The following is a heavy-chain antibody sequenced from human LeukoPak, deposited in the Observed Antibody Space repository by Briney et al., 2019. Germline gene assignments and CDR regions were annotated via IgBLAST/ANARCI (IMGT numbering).Heavy chain of an antibody. CDR3: AREARGYSYGARYDIDY. CDR1: T. V-gene: IGHV3-48*01. J-gene: IGHJ4*02. D-gene: IGHD5-18*01. Sequence: TMNWVRQAPGKXLEWLSYISTASSALDYADSVKGRFTISRDNAKNSLYLQMNSLRAADTAVYYCAREARGYSYGARYDIDYWGQGTLVTVSS. CDR2: ISTASSAL.